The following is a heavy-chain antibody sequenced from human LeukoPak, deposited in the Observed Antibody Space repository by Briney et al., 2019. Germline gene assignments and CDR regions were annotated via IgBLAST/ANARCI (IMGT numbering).Heavy chain of an antibody. CDR3: ARSNGLRYFDR. V-gene: IGHV3-48*03. CDR2: FGVTGTI. J-gene: IGHJ4*02. CDR1: GFTFSSYA. Sequence: GGSLRLSCVASGFTFSSYAMNWIRQAPGKGLEWVAYFGVTGTIHYADSMRGRFTTSRDNAEMSLFLQMTSLRVDDTAVYFCARSNGLRYFDRWGQGALVTVSS. D-gene: IGHD4-11*01.